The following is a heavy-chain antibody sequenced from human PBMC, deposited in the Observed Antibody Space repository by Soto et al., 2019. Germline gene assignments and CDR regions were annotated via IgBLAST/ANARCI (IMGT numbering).Heavy chain of an antibody. CDR2: IIARNGDS. J-gene: IGHJ4*02. V-gene: IGHV3-23*01. Sequence: EVQLLESGGGLVQPGGSLRLSCAASGFIFTNYAMGWVRQAPGKGLEWVSGIIARNGDSYYAESVKGRFTISRDISKSMLYLQRNSLRAEDAAVYHCAKRARDGYNSPIDYWGQGTLVTVSS. CDR3: AKRARDGYNSPIDY. CDR1: GFIFTNYA. D-gene: IGHD5-12*01.